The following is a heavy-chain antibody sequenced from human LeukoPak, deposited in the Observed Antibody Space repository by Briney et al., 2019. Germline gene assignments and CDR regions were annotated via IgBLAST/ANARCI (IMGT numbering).Heavy chain of an antibody. CDR2: IYSSGST. Sequence: SETLSLTCIVSGGSISNYYWSWIRQPPGKGLEWIGYIYSSGSTNYNPSLKSRVTISVDTSNNQFSLKLNSVTAADTAVCYCARRAYGSGSFNRYHFDYWGQGTLVAVSS. J-gene: IGHJ4*02. D-gene: IGHD3-10*01. CDR3: ARRAYGSGSFNRYHFDY. CDR1: GGSISNYY. V-gene: IGHV4-59*08.